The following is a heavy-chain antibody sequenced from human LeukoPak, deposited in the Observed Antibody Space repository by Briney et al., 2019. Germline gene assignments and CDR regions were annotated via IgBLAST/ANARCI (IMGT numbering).Heavy chain of an antibody. CDR2: IIPILGIA. V-gene: IGHV1-69*04. D-gene: IGHD2-15*01. CDR1: GGTFSSCT. Sequence: SVKVSCKASGGTFSSCTISWVRQAPGQGLEWMGRIIPILGIANYAQKFQGRVTITADKSTSTAYMELSSLRSEDTAVYYCARETDIVVVVAAHPGAFDIWGQGTMVTVSS. CDR3: ARETDIVVVVAAHPGAFDI. J-gene: IGHJ3*02.